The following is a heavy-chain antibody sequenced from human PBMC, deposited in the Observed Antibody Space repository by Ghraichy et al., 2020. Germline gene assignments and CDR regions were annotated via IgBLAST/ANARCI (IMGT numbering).Heavy chain of an antibody. J-gene: IGHJ3*02. CDR3: ARDAQWLVRGAFDI. CDR2: ISAYNGNT. CDR1: GYTFTSYG. Sequence: ASVKVSCKASGYTFTSYGISWVRQAPGQGLEWMGWISAYNGNTNYAQKPQGRVTMTTDTSTSTAYMELRSLRSDDTAVYYCARDAQWLVRGAFDIWGQGTMVTVSS. D-gene: IGHD6-19*01. V-gene: IGHV1-18*04.